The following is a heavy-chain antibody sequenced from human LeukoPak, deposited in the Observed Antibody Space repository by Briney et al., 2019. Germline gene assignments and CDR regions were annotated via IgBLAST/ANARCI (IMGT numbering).Heavy chain of an antibody. CDR1: GGSLRSSGYS. CDR2: TDYSGRT. V-gene: IGHV4-61*03. J-gene: IGHJ5*02. D-gene: IGHD6-13*01. CDR3: ALKRLTSAQIIADSWFDP. Sequence: ASETLSLTCAVSGGSLRSSGYSWGWIRHPPGKRLEWIVYTDYSGRTNSNPSRKGRATISLDTSTNHFSLKSTSLTAAGTAVYYCALKRLTSAQIIADSWFDPWGQGTLVTVSS.